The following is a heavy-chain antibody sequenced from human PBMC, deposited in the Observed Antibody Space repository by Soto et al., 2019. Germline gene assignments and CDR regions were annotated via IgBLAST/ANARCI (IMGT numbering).Heavy chain of an antibody. J-gene: IGHJ4*02. CDR2: ISSNGGST. CDR3: VKDQGYPILTGTNGALDY. D-gene: IGHD3-9*01. V-gene: IGHV3-64D*06. Sequence: GGSLRLSCSASGFTFSSYAMHWVRQAPGKGLEYVSAISSNGGSTYYADSVKGRFTISRDNYKNTLYLQMSSLRAEDTAVYYCVKDQGYPILTGTNGALDYWGQGTLVTVSS. CDR1: GFTFSSYA.